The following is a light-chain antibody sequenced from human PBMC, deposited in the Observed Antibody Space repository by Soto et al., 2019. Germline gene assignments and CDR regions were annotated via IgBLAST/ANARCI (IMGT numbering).Light chain of an antibody. CDR1: QSISTH. J-gene: IGKJ1*01. Sequence: DIRMTQSPSSLSASVGDRVSITCRASQSISTHLSWYQQKPGKAPKLLIYAASSLQSWVPSRFTGSGSGTDFTLTISSLQPEDFATYYCQQSYTSWWTFGQGTKVEIK. V-gene: IGKV1-39*01. CDR2: AAS. CDR3: QQSYTSWWT.